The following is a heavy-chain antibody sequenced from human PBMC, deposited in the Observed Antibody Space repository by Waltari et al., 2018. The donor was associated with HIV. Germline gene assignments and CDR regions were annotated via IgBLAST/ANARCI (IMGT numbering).Heavy chain of an antibody. D-gene: IGHD3-10*01. CDR2: INPNSGAT. CDR1: GYSFTGYY. J-gene: IGHJ4*02. V-gene: IGHV1-2*02. CDR3: ARDRYENYYTSGSYVDY. Sequence: QVQLAQSGAEVAKPGASVKVSCKASGYSFTGYYLPWLRQAPGQGLEWMGWINPNSGATNYAQKFQGRVTMTRDTSISTAYMELSRLRSDDTAMYYCARDRYENYYTSGSYVDYWGQGTLVTVSS.